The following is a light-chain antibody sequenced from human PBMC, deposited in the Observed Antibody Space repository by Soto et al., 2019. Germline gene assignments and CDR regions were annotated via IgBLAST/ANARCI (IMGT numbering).Light chain of an antibody. CDR3: SSYTSSSTLV. CDR1: SSDVGNYNY. J-gene: IGLJ1*01. V-gene: IGLV2-14*01. Sequence: QSVLTQPASVSGSPGQSITISCTATSSDVGNYNYVSWYQQHPGKAPKLMIYEVSNRPSGVSNRFSGSKSGNTASLTISGLQAEDEADYYCSSYTSSSTLVFGTGTKVTVL. CDR2: EVS.